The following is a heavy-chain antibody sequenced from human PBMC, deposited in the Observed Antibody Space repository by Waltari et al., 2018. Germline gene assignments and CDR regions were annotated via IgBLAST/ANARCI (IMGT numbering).Heavy chain of an antibody. Sequence: EVQLVESGGDLVQPGGSLKLSCAASGFRLLGSALHGGRQASGKGLEWVGRIRNKANIYGTAYAASVKGRFTISRDDSNNTAYLQMNSLKTEDTAVYYCTKADTSGSDIYWYFDLWGRGTLVTVSS. CDR2: IRNKANIYGT. D-gene: IGHD3-10*01. V-gene: IGHV3-73*02. CDR3: TKADTSGSDIYWYFDL. J-gene: IGHJ2*01. CDR1: GFRLLGSA.